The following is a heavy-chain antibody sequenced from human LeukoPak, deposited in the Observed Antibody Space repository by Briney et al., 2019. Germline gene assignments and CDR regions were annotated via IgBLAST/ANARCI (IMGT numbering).Heavy chain of an antibody. CDR1: GGSISSYY. J-gene: IGHJ6*02. D-gene: IGHD3-10*01. CDR3: ARDPYGLGSYYYSGMDV. CDR2: IYYSGST. Sequence: SETLSLTCTVSGGSISSYYWSRIRQPPGKGLEWIGYIYYSGSTNYNPSLKSRVTISVDTSKNQFSLKLSSVTAADTAVYYCARDPYGLGSYYYSGMDVWGQGTTVTVSS. V-gene: IGHV4-59*01.